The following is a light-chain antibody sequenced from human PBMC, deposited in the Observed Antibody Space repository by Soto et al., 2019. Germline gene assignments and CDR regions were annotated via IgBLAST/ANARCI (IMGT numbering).Light chain of an antibody. V-gene: IGLV2-14*03. CDR2: DVS. CDR3: GSYTTSTTYV. CDR1: SSDVGGFDY. J-gene: IGLJ1*01. Sequence: QSVLTQPRSVSGSPGQSATISCTGTSSDVGGFDYVSWYQQHPGKAPKLMIYDVSNRPSGVSNRFSGSKSGNTASLTISGLQAEDEADYYCGSYTTSTTYVFATGTKVTVL.